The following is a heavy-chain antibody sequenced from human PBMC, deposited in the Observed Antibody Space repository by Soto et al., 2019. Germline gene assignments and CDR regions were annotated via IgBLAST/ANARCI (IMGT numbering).Heavy chain of an antibody. CDR3: VGGRKWFDP. V-gene: IGHV3-7*01. Sequence: GGSLRLSCTASGFTFSSYSMTWVRQAPGMGLQWVATIKEDGSEKYYVDSVKGRFTISRDNSRKSLYLQMTYLRAEDTALYYCVGGRKWFDPWGQGTLVTVSS. CDR2: IKEDGSEK. CDR1: GFTFSSYS. D-gene: IGHD3-16*01. J-gene: IGHJ5*02.